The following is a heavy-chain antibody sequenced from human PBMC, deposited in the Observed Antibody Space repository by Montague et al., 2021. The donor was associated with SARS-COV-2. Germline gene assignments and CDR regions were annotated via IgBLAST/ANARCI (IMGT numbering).Heavy chain of an antibody. Sequence: SETLSLTCTVSGGSISSSSYYWGWIRQPPGKGLEWIGNIYYSGSTYYNPSLKSRVTISVDTSKNQFSLKLSSVTAADTAVYYCARVYSGYEDPTGFDSWGQGTLVTVSS. CDR3: ARVYSGYEDPTGFDS. D-gene: IGHD5-12*01. J-gene: IGHJ4*02. CDR1: GGSISSSSYY. CDR2: IYYSGST. V-gene: IGHV4-39*01.